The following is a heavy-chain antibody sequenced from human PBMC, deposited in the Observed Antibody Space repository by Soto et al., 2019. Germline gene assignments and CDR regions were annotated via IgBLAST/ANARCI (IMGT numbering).Heavy chain of an antibody. CDR2: ISYDGSNK. CDR3: ATVAVAGTFVAFDI. Sequence: GGSLRLSCAASGFTFSSYGMHWVRQAPGKGLEWVAVISYDGSNKYYADSVKGRFTISRDNSKNTLYLQMNSLRAEDTAVYYCATVAVAGTFVAFDIWGQGTMVTVSS. V-gene: IGHV3-30*03. CDR1: GFTFSSYG. J-gene: IGHJ3*02. D-gene: IGHD6-19*01.